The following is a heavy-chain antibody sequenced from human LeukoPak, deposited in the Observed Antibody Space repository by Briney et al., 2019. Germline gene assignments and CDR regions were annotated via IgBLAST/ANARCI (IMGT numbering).Heavy chain of an antibody. CDR1: GFTFSSYA. V-gene: IGHV3-23*01. CDR2: ISPGGDIS. Sequence: QTGGSLRLSCAASGFTFSSYAMSWVRQAPGKGLEWVSGISPGGDISYYADSVKGRFTLSRDNAKNSLYLQMNSLRAEDTAVYYCARGHYGLDCWGQGTLVIVSS. CDR3: ARGHYGLDC. J-gene: IGHJ4*02. D-gene: IGHD4-17*01.